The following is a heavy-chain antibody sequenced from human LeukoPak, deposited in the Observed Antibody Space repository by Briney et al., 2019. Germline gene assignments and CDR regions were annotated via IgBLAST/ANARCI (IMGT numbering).Heavy chain of an antibody. CDR1: GFTFSSYS. D-gene: IGHD3-9*01. V-gene: IGHV3-21*01. CDR3: ARALTGHDAFDT. J-gene: IGHJ3*02. Sequence: GGSLRLSCAASGFTFSSYSMNWVRQAPGKGLEWVSSISSSSSSIYYADSVKGRFTISRDNAKNSLYLQMNSLRAEATAVYYCARALTGHDAFDTWGQGTMVTVSS. CDR2: ISSSSSSI.